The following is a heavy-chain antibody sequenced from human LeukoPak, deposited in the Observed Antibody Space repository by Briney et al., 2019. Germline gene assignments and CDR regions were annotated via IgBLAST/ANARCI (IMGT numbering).Heavy chain of an antibody. CDR1: GFTVSSSY. D-gene: IGHD1-1*01. Sequence: GGPLRLSCAASGFTVSSSYMSWVRQAPGKGLEWVSITYTDVNTNYADSVKGRFTISRDNSQNTLSLQMSSLRAEDTAVYYCARKNDLFNAAFDIWGQGTVVTVSS. J-gene: IGHJ3*02. CDR2: TYTDVNT. CDR3: ARKNDLFNAAFDI. V-gene: IGHV3-53*01.